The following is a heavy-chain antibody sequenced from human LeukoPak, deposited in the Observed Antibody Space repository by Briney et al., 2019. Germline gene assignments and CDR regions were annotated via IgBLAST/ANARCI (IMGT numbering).Heavy chain of an antibody. D-gene: IGHD3-22*01. V-gene: IGHV3-9*01. J-gene: IGHJ3*02. Sequence: PGGSLRLSCAASGFTFDDYAMHWVRQAPGKGLEWVSGISWNSGSIGYADSVKGRFTISRDNAKNSLYLQMNSLRAEDTALYCCVTMIVVAPGGAFDIWGQGTMVTVSS. CDR2: ISWNSGSI. CDR3: VTMIVVAPGGAFDI. CDR1: GFTFDDYA.